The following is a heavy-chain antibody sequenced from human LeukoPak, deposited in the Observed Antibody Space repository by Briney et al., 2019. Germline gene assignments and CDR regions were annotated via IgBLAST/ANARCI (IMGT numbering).Heavy chain of an antibody. V-gene: IGHV3-48*04. Sequence: PGGSLRLSCAASGSTFSSHTMSWVRQAPGKGLEWISYISNTGSVIYYADSVKGRFTISRDNAKNSLYLQMNSLRAEDTAVYYCARNLPAADYWGQGTLVTVFS. D-gene: IGHD2-2*01. CDR2: ISNTGSVI. J-gene: IGHJ4*02. CDR1: GSTFSSHT. CDR3: ARNLPAADY.